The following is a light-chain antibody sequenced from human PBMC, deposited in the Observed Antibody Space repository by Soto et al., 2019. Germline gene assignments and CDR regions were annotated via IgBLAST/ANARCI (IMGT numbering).Light chain of an antibody. CDR2: GAS. V-gene: IGKV3-15*01. Sequence: EIVMTQSPATLSVSPGERATLSFRSSQSISSNLAWYQQKPGQAPRLLIYGASTRATGIPARFSGSGSGTEFTLTISSLQSEDFAVYYCQQYKNWLTWTFGQGTKVDI. J-gene: IGKJ1*01. CDR1: QSISSN. CDR3: QQYKNWLTWT.